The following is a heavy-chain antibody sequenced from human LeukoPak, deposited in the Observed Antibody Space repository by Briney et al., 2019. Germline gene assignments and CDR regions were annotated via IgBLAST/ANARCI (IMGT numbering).Heavy chain of an antibody. D-gene: IGHD6-19*01. CDR1: GFTFSSSP. Sequence: PGGSLRLSCSASGFTFSSSPVHWDRQAPGKGLEYVSAITNDGGSTYSADSVRGRFTISRDNSKNTLYLQMSSLRADDTAVYYCVKPQYSSGWLGYWGQGTLVTVSS. CDR3: VKPQYSSGWLGY. J-gene: IGHJ4*02. CDR2: ITNDGGST. V-gene: IGHV3-64D*06.